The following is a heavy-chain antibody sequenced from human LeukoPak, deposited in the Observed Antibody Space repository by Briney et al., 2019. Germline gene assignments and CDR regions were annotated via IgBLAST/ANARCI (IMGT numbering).Heavy chain of an antibody. Sequence: SETLSLTCTVSGGSISSSSYYWGWIRQPPGKGLEWIGSIYYSGSTYYNPSLKSRVTISVDTSKNQFSLKLSSVTAADTAVYYCARGSFGVVIIPYYYYCMDVWGKGTTVTVSS. CDR2: IYYSGST. V-gene: IGHV4-39*07. CDR1: GGSISSSSYY. J-gene: IGHJ6*03. D-gene: IGHD3-3*01. CDR3: ARGSFGVVIIPYYYYCMDV.